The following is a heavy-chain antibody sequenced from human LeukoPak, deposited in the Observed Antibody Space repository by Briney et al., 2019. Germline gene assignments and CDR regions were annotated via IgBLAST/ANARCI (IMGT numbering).Heavy chain of an antibody. CDR1: GFTFSSYA. Sequence: GGSLRLSCAASGFTFSSYAMHWVRQAPGKGLEWVAVISYDGSNKYYADSVKGRFTISRDNSKNTLYLQMNSLRAEDTAVYYCARIMITFGGVIPEVDHWGQGTLVTVSS. V-gene: IGHV3-30-3*01. CDR3: ARIMITFGGVIPEVDH. D-gene: IGHD3-16*02. J-gene: IGHJ4*02. CDR2: ISYDGSNK.